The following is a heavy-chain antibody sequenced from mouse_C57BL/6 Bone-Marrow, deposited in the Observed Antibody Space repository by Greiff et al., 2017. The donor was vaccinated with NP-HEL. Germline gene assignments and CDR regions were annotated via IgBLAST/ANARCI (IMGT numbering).Heavy chain of an antibody. Sequence: EVKVVESGGGLVKPGGSLKLSCAASGFTFSSYAMSWVRQTPEKRLEWVATISDGGSYTYTPDNVKGRFTISRDNAKNNLYLHMGHLKSDDTAMYYCARAFIVTTGDDWGQGTTLTVSS. D-gene: IGHD2-5*01. J-gene: IGHJ2*01. CDR1: GFTFSSYA. V-gene: IGHV5-4*03. CDR3: ARAFIVTTGDD. CDR2: ISDGGSYT.